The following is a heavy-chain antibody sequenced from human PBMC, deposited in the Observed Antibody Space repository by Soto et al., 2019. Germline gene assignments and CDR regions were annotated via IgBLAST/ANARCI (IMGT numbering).Heavy chain of an antibody. D-gene: IGHD3-22*01. CDR2: IYTSGST. J-gene: IGHJ5*02. V-gene: IGHV4-4*07. CDR3: ARVSYYYDSSGYYWFDP. CDR1: GGSISSYY. Sequence: QVQLQESGPGLVKPSETLSLTCTVSGGSISSYYWSWIRQPAGEGLEWIGRIYTSGSTDYNPSLKSRVTMSVDKSKNQFSLKLSSVTAADTAVYYCARVSYYYDSSGYYWFDPWGQGTLVTVSS.